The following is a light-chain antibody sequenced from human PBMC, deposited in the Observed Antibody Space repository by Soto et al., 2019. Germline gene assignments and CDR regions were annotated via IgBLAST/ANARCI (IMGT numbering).Light chain of an antibody. CDR1: MRDIGAYNL. Sequence: QSALTQPASVSGSPGQSITIFCAGTMRDIGAYNLVSWYQQHPGRAPQLIIYEVRNRPSDSSFRFSGSKSGNTASLTISGLQAEDEADYYCSSFTSRSSLIFGGGTKLTVL. CDR3: SSFTSRSSLI. CDR2: EVR. V-gene: IGLV2-14*01. J-gene: IGLJ2*01.